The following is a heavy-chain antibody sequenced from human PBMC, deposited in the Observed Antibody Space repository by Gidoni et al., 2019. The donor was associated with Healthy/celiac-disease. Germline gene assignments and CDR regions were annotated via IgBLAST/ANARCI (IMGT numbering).Heavy chain of an antibody. Sequence: QVQLQQWGAGLLKPSETLSLTCAVYGVSFRGNYWSWIRPPPGKGLEWIGEINHSGSTNYNPSLKSRVTISVDTSKNQFSLKLSSVTAADTAVYYCALSERDSSSWYCPDYWGQGTLVTVSS. CDR2: INHSGST. V-gene: IGHV4-34*01. CDR3: ALSERDSSSWYCPDY. D-gene: IGHD6-13*01. J-gene: IGHJ4*02. CDR1: GVSFRGNY.